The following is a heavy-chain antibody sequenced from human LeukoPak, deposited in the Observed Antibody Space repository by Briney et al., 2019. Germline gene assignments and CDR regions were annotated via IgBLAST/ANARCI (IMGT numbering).Heavy chain of an antibody. J-gene: IGHJ6*03. Sequence: VASVKVSCKASGYTFTNYGISWVRQAPGQGLEWMGWISGYNGNTNYAQNFQGRVTMTTDTSTSTAYMELRSLRSDDTAVYYCARAGYNYYMDVWGKGTTVTVSS. CDR1: GYTFTNYG. V-gene: IGHV1-18*01. D-gene: IGHD5-12*01. CDR3: ARAGYNYYMDV. CDR2: ISGYNGNT.